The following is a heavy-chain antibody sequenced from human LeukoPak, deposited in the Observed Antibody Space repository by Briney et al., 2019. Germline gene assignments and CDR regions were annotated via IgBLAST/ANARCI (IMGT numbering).Heavy chain of an antibody. CDR2: ISYSGST. CDR1: GGSISSYY. D-gene: IGHD6-19*01. J-gene: IGHJ5*02. V-gene: IGHV4-59*01. Sequence: PSETLSLTCSVSGGSISSYYWSWIRQPPGRGLEWIGYISYSGSTNYNPSLKSRVTISVDTSKNQFSLKLSSVTAADTAVYYCARDRKQWLRGPFDPWGQGTLVTVSS. CDR3: ARDRKQWLRGPFDP.